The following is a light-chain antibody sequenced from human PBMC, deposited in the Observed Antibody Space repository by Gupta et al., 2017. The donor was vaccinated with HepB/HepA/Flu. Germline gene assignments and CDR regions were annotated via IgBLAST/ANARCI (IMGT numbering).Light chain of an antibody. V-gene: IGKV1-33*01. CDR3: QQYDNRLPI. CDR1: QDIKTY. J-gene: IGKJ3*01. Sequence: DIKMTQSPSSLSASVGDRVTITCQASQDIKTYLNWYQQKPGKAPKLLVYDASTMERGVPSRFRGSGAWTHFTLTISSLEPEDIATYYCQQYDNRLPIFGPGTRVEI. CDR2: DAS.